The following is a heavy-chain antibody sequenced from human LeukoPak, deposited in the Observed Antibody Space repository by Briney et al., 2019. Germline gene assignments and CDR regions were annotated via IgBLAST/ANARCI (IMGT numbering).Heavy chain of an antibody. CDR2: IYPGDSDT. CDR3: ARGAITMIVVGAFDI. D-gene: IGHD3-22*01. CDR1: GYSFTSYW. V-gene: IGHV5-51*01. Sequence: GESLKISCKGSGYSFTSYWIGWVRQMPGKGLEWMGIIYPGDSDTRYSPSFQGQVTISADKSTSTAYLQWSSLKASDTAMYYCARGAITMIVVGAFDIWGQGTMVTVSS. J-gene: IGHJ3*02.